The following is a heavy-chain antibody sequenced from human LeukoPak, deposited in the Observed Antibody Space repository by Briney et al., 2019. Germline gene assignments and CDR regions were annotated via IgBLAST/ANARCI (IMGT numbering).Heavy chain of an antibody. J-gene: IGHJ4*02. V-gene: IGHV1-18*01. CDR2: ISTYNGNT. D-gene: IGHD3-22*01. CDR1: GYTFTSYG. CDR3: ARLPDYYDSSGSDY. Sequence: ASVKVSCKASGYTFTSYGISWVRQAPGQGLEWMGWISTYNGNTNYAQKLQGRVTMTTDTSTSIAYMELRSLRSDDTAVYYCARLPDYYDSSGSDYWGQGTLVTVSS.